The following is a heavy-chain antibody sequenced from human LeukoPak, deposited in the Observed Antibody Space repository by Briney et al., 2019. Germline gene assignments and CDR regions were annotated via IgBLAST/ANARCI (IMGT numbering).Heavy chain of an antibody. CDR3: ATVNYYDSSGYPSSPLDI. J-gene: IGHJ3*02. CDR1: GGSISSYY. V-gene: IGHV4-59*01. CDR2: IYYSGST. D-gene: IGHD3-22*01. Sequence: SETLSLTCTVSGGSISSYYWSWIRQPPGKGLEWIGYIYYSGSTNYNPSLKSRVTISVDTSKNQFSLKLSSVTAADTAVYYCATVNYYDSSGYPSSPLDIWGQGTVVTVSS.